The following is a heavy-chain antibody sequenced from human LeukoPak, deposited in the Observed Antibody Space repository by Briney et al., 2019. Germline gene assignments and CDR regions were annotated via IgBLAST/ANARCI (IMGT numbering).Heavy chain of an antibody. Sequence: PGGSLRLSCAASGLTFSSYWMTWVRQAPGKGLEWVANIKQDGSEKYYVDSVRGRFTISRDDAKNSLYLQMNSLRAEDTAVYYCARNCSTTTCPLGHWGQGTLVTVSP. V-gene: IGHV3-7*01. J-gene: IGHJ4*02. CDR2: IKQDGSEK. D-gene: IGHD2-2*01. CDR3: ARNCSTTTCPLGH. CDR1: GLTFSSYW.